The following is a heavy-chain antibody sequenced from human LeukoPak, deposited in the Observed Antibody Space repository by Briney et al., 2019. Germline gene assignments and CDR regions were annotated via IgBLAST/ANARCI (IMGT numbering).Heavy chain of an antibody. J-gene: IGHJ4*02. D-gene: IGHD2-8*02. V-gene: IGHV1-69*02. CDR1: GGTLSSYP. Sequence: GASVKVSCKASGGTLSSYPICRVRQAPGQGLEWMGRIIPVLGIANYAQTFQGRVTITADKSSSTAYMELSSLRSEDTAVYYCARIRGTESGLSHFDSWGPGTLVSVSS. CDR2: IIPVLGIA. CDR3: ARIRGTESGLSHFDS.